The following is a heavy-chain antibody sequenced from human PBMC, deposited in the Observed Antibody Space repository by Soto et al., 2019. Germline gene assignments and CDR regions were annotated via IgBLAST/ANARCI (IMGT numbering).Heavy chain of an antibody. CDR3: AREPAHRGASGIPLQQDNFDS. V-gene: IGHV1-69*06. CDR2: IIPFLGTT. J-gene: IGHJ4*02. D-gene: IGHD3-10*01. Sequence: QVQLVQSGAEVKMPGSSVKVSCKTSGGIFITSGLSWVRQAPGQGLEWMGGIIPFLGTTNHAQKFQGRVTITADKSTNTVYLDLRALPFEDTATYDFAREPAHRGASGIPLQQDNFDSWGQGPLVTVSS. CDR1: GGIFITSG.